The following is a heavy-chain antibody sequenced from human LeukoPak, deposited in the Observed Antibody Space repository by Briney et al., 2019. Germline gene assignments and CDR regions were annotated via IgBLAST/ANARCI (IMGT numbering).Heavy chain of an antibody. D-gene: IGHD3-9*01. CDR1: GGSISSSSYY. Sequence: SETLSLTCTVSGGSISSSSYYWGWIRQPPGKGLEWIGSIYYSGSTYYNPSLKSRVTISVDTSKNQFSLTLSSVTAADTAVYYCATQRGYHDILTGYTNTYNWFDPWGQGTLVTVSS. CDR2: IYYSGST. V-gene: IGHV4-39*01. J-gene: IGHJ5*02. CDR3: ATQRGYHDILTGYTNTYNWFDP.